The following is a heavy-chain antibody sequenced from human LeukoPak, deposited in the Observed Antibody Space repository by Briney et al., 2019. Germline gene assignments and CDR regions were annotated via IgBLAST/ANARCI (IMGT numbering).Heavy chain of an antibody. CDR3: VRAMRIAVSGTFYFDY. D-gene: IGHD6-13*01. CDR1: GDSVSINSAT. J-gene: IGHJ4*02. Sequence: SQTLSLTYAISGDSVSINSATWDWLRQSPSRGLEWLGRTYYRSRWYNDYAVSVKGRVTINPDTSKNQISLQLNSVTPEDTAVYYCVRAMRIAVSGTFYFDYWGQGTLVTVSS. V-gene: IGHV6-1*01. CDR2: TYYRSRWYN.